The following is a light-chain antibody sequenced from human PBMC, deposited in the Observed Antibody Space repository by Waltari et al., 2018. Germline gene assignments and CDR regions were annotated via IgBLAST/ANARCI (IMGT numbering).Light chain of an antibody. V-gene: IGLV2-14*01. J-gene: IGLJ1*01. CDR3: SSYTSIIPPFL. CDR2: DVS. Sequence: QSALTQPASVSGSPGQSITISCTRSSSDLGGYSFASWYQQHPGKAPKLMIYDVSHRPSGVSNRFSGSKSGNTASLTISGLQPADEADYYCSSYTSIIPPFLFGTGTKVTVL. CDR1: SSDLGGYSF.